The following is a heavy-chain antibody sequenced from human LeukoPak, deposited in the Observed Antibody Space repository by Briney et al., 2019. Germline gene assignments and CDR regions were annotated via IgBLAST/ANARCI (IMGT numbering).Heavy chain of an antibody. Sequence: SETLSLTCTVSGGSISSYYWSWIRQPPGKGLEWIGYIYYSGSTNYNPSLKSRVTISVDTSKNQFSLKLSSVTAADTAVYYCARDLRTYSSSFSYYYYMDVWGKGTTVTVSS. CDR3: ARDLRTYSSSFSYYYYMDV. J-gene: IGHJ6*03. D-gene: IGHD6-6*01. CDR1: GGSISSYY. CDR2: IYYSGST. V-gene: IGHV4-59*12.